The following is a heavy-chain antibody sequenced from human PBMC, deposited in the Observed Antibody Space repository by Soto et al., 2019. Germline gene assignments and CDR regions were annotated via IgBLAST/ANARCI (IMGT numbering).Heavy chain of an antibody. CDR2: IYYSGST. Sequence: QVQLQESGPGLVKPSQTLSLTCTVSGGSISSGGYYWSWIRQHPGKGLEWIGYIYYSGSTCYNPSLMSRVTISVDTSKNQFSLKLSSVTAADTAVYYCAREVTGTTFFDYWGQGTLVTVSS. J-gene: IGHJ4*02. V-gene: IGHV4-31*03. CDR3: AREVTGTTFFDY. CDR1: GGSISSGGYY. D-gene: IGHD1-20*01.